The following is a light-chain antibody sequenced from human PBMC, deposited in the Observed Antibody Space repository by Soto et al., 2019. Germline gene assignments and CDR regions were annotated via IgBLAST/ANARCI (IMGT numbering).Light chain of an antibody. Sequence: ESVLTQSPGTLSLSPGERATLSCRASHSLASNYLAWYQQKPGQAPRLLIYGAVFRATGIPDRFSGSGARTDFTLTISRLEPEDFAVYYCQKYGTSPYTFGQGTKLEIK. CDR1: HSLASNY. V-gene: IGKV3-20*01. J-gene: IGKJ2*01. CDR3: QKYGTSPYT. CDR2: GAV.